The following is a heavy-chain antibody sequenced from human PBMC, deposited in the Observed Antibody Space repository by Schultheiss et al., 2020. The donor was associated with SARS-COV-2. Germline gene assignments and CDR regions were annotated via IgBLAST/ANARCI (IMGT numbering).Heavy chain of an antibody. CDR2: ISDSSSYI. V-gene: IGHV3-21*01. Sequence: GESLKISCAASGFTFTNYNMNWVRQAPGKGLEWVSSISDSSSYIYYADSVKGRFTISRDTARNSLYLQMNSLRAEDTAVYYCARDTQKYSSSSYYYYYYMDVWGKGTTVTVSS. D-gene: IGHD6-6*01. J-gene: IGHJ6*03. CDR3: ARDTQKYSSSSYYYYYYMDV. CDR1: GFTFTNYN.